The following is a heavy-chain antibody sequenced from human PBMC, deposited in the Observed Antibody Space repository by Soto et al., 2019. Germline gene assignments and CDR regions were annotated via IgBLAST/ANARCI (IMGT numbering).Heavy chain of an antibody. J-gene: IGHJ5*02. CDR3: ARDKHSSGWYSSALDP. D-gene: IGHD6-19*01. CDR2: IIPIFGTA. Sequence: ASVKVSCEASGGTFSSYAISWVRQAPGQGLEWMGGIIPIFGTANYAQKFQGRVTITADKSTSTAYMELSSLRSEDTAVYYCARDKHSSGWYSSALDPWGQGTLVTVSS. CDR1: GGTFSSYA. V-gene: IGHV1-69*06.